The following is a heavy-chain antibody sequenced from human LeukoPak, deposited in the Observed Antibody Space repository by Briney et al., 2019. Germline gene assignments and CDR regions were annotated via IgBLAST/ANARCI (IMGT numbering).Heavy chain of an antibody. V-gene: IGHV1-69-2*01. Sequence: ASVKVSCKVSGYTFTDYYMHWVQQAPGKGLEWMGLVDPEDGETIYAEKFQGRVTITADTSTDTAYMELSSLRSDDTAVYYCAREGGVGPTAPPDYYSYQMDVWGKGTTVTVSS. J-gene: IGHJ6*03. CDR1: GYTFTDYY. CDR2: VDPEDGET. CDR3: AREGGVGPTAPPDYYSYQMDV. D-gene: IGHD1-26*01.